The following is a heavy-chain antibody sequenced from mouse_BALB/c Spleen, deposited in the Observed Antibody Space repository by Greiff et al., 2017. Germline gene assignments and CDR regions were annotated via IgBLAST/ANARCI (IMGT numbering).Heavy chain of an antibody. Sequence: EVKLVESGGGLVQPGGSLKLSCAASGFTFSSYTMSWVRQTPEKRLEWVAYISNGGGSTYYPDTVKGRFTISRDNAKNTLYLQMSSLKSEDTAMYYCARGRVTTANYFDYWGQGTTLTVSS. CDR1: GFTFSSYT. J-gene: IGHJ2*01. CDR2: ISNGGGST. D-gene: IGHD1-2*01. CDR3: ARGRVTTANYFDY. V-gene: IGHV5-12-2*01.